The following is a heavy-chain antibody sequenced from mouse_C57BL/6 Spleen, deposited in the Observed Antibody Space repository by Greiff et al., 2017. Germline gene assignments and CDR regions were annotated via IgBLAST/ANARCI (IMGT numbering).Heavy chain of an antibody. V-gene: IGHV14-4*01. CDR2: IDPENGDT. CDR3: TTGLLFV. D-gene: IGHD2-10*01. J-gene: IGHJ1*03. CDR1: GFNIKDDY. Sequence: VHVKQPGAELVRPGASVKLSCTASGFNIKDDYMHWVKQRPEQGLEWIGWIDPENGDTESASKFQGKATITADTSSNTAYLQLSSLTSEDTAVYYCTTGLLFVWGTGTTVTVSS.